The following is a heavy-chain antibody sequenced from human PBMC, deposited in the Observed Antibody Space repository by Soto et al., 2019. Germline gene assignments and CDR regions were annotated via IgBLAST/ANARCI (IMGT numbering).Heavy chain of an antibody. D-gene: IGHD3-16*02. J-gene: IGHJ4*02. Sequence: EVQLVESGGGLVQPGGSLRLSCTASGFAFSSFWMTWVRQAPGKGLEWVANINQDGSAKYYADSVRGRFSISRVNADNSLYLQMSNLRAEDTAVYSCVRDMGKGYRGYWGQGTLVTVSS. V-gene: IGHV3-7*04. CDR1: GFAFSSFW. CDR3: VRDMGKGYRGY. CDR2: INQDGSAK.